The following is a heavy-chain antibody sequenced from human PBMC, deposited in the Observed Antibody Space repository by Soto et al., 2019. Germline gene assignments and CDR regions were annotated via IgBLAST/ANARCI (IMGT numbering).Heavy chain of an antibody. D-gene: IGHD3-10*01. Sequence: QVQLQESGPGLVKPSETLSLTCTVSGGSITNYYCSWFRQPPGKGLEWIGYIQYNGYSAYNLSLKRLVTMSMDTSKTQLSLMLESVTATDTAVYYCARHGFGSLHGLVDVWGQGTTVIVSS. V-gene: IGHV4-59*08. CDR2: IQYNGYS. CDR3: ARHGFGSLHGLVDV. J-gene: IGHJ6*02. CDR1: GGSITNYY.